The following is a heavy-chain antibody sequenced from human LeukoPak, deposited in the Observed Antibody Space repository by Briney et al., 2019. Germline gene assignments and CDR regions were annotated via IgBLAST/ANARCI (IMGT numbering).Heavy chain of an antibody. CDR3: AKTIFGVVSRFDP. CDR1: GFTFSSYG. D-gene: IGHD3-3*01. V-gene: IGHV3-30*18. Sequence: GGSLRLSCPASGFTFSSYGMHWVRQAPGKGLEWVAVISYDGSNKYYADSVKGRFTISRDNSKNTLYLQMNSLRAEDMAVYYCAKTIFGVVSRFDPWGQGTLVTVSS. CDR2: ISYDGSNK. J-gene: IGHJ5*02.